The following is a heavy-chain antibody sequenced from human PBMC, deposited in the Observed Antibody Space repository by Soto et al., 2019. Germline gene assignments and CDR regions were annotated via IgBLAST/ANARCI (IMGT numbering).Heavy chain of an antibody. CDR2: IYPGDSDT. V-gene: IGHV5-51*01. J-gene: IGHJ3*02. CDR3: ARRRREYYDFWSGYRPHLDAFDI. Sequence: PGESLKISCKGSGYSFTSYWIGRVRQMPGKGLEWMGIIYPGDSDTRYSPSFQGQVTISADKSISTAYLQWSSLKASDTAMYYCARRRREYYDFWSGYRPHLDAFDIWGQGTMVTVSS. CDR1: GYSFTSYW. D-gene: IGHD3-3*01.